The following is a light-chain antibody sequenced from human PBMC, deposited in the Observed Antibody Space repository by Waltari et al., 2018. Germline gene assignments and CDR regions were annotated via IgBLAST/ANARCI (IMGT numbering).Light chain of an antibody. CDR2: GAF. Sequence: ILLTQSPGTLSLSPGERATLFCRAAQSLGSRYLAWYQQKPGQSPRLLIYGAFTRATGTPDRFSGGGSGTDFTRTISRLEPEDFAVYYCQEFGGSFGGGTKVE. CDR3: QEFGGS. J-gene: IGKJ4*01. CDR1: QSLGSRY. V-gene: IGKV3-20*01.